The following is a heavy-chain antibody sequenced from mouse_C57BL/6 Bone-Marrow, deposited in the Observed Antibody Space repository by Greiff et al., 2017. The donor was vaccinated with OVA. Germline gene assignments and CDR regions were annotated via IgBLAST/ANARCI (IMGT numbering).Heavy chain of an antibody. V-gene: IGHV1-52*01. CDR2: IDPSDSET. Sequence: QVQLQQPGAELVRPGSSVTLSCKASGYTFTSYWMHWVKQRPIQGLEWIGNIDPSDSETPYNQKFKDQATLTVDKSSSTAYMQLSSLTSEDSAVYYCARGDLPQGSWFACRGQGALVTVSA. CDR1: GYTFTSYW. J-gene: IGHJ3*01. D-gene: IGHD2-1*01. CDR3: ARGDLPQGSWFAC.